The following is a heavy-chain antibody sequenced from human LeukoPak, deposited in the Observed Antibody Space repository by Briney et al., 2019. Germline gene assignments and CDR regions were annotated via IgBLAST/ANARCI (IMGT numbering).Heavy chain of an antibody. Sequence: SETLSLTCAVSGGSISSSNWWSWVRQPPGQGLEWIGEIYHSGSTNYNPSLKSRVTISVDTSKNQFSLKLSSVTAADTAVYYCARDRPGYSYGSFTKYFDYWGQGTLVTVSS. CDR2: IYHSGST. D-gene: IGHD5-18*01. CDR3: ARDRPGYSYGSFTKYFDY. V-gene: IGHV4-4*02. J-gene: IGHJ4*02. CDR1: GGSISSSNW.